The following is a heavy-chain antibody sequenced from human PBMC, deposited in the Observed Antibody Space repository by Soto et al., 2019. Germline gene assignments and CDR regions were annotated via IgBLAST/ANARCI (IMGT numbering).Heavy chain of an antibody. CDR2: ITGSGGST. CDR3: AKMSAGYGTGRASDY. Sequence: PGGSLRLSCAASGFTFSNYAMSWVSQAPGTGLEWVSTITGSGGSTNYADSVKGRFTISRDNSKNTLYLQMNSLRAEDTAIYYCAKMSAGYGTGRASDYWGQGTLVTVSS. CDR1: GFTFSNYA. J-gene: IGHJ4*02. V-gene: IGHV3-23*01. D-gene: IGHD6-19*01.